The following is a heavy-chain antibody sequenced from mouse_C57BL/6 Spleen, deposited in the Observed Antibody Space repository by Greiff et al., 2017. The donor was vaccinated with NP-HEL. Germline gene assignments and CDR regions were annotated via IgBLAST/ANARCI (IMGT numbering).Heavy chain of an antibody. CDR3: ARRERHTTVAPWFAY. J-gene: IGHJ3*01. CDR2: IYPGDGDT. CDR1: GYAFSSYW. V-gene: IGHV1-80*01. Sequence: QVQLQQSGAELVKPGASVKISCKASGYAFSSYWMNWVKQRPGKGLEWIGQIYPGDGDTNYNGKFKGKATMTADKASSTAYMQLSSLTSEDSAVYFCARRERHTTVAPWFAYWGQGTLVTVSA. D-gene: IGHD1-1*01.